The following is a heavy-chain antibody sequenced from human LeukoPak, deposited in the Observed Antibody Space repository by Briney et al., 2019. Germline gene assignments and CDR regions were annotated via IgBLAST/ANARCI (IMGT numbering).Heavy chain of an antibody. V-gene: IGHV4-4*02. D-gene: IGHD5-12*01. Sequence: KPSQTLSLTCAVSGGSISSSNWWSWVRQPPGKGLEWFGEIYHSGSTNYNPSLKSRVTISVDKSKNQFSLRLSSVTAADTAVYYCARRDGGYSPFDYWGQGTLVTVSS. CDR2: IYHSGST. CDR3: ARRDGGYSPFDY. CDR1: GGSISSSNW. J-gene: IGHJ4*02.